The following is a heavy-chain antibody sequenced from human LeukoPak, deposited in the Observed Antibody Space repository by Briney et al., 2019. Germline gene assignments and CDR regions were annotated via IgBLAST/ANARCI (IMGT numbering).Heavy chain of an antibody. J-gene: IGHJ4*02. V-gene: IGHV4-59*08. CDR3: ARHPFATPFDY. Sequence: SETLSLTCTVSGGSVSGNYWSWIRQPPGKGLERIGYAYSSGHTNYNPSLKSRVTMSLDTSKGQFSLRLSSVTAADTAVYFCARHPFATPFDYWGPGTLVTVSS. D-gene: IGHD2-15*01. CDR2: AYSSGHT. CDR1: GGSVSGNY.